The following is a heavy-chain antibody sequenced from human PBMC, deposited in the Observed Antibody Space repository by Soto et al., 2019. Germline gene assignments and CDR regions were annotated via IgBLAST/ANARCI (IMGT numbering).Heavy chain of an antibody. V-gene: IGHV1-69*02. CDR1: GGTFSSHT. J-gene: IGHJ4*02. D-gene: IGHD6-13*01. CDR2: IIPILNVA. Sequence: QVQLVQSGAEVKKPGSSVKVSCKASGGTFSSHTINWVRQAPGQGLEWMGRIIPILNVANYARKFKGRVTITADKSTSTAYMELSSLRSGDTAVYYCARGLAEAGTGEFDSWGQGTLVTVSS. CDR3: ARGLAEAGTGEFDS.